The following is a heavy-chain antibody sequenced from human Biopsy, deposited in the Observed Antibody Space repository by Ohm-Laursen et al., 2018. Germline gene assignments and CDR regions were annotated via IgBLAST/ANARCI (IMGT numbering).Heavy chain of an antibody. CDR2: ISPKSGDT. CDR1: GFSFTGYY. D-gene: IGHD6-19*01. V-gene: IGHV1-2*02. J-gene: IGHJ4*02. Sequence: ASVKVSCKVSGFSFTGYYIHWVRQAPGQGLEWMGWISPKSGDTNYAHKFQGNITMTRDTSMSTAYMEMSRLRCDDTAAYYCALQSVAQMKNFDYWGQGTLVTVSS. CDR3: ALQSVAQMKNFDY.